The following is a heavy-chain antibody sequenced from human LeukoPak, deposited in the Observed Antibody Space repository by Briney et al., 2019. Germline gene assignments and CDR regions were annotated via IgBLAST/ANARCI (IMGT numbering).Heavy chain of an antibody. CDR1: GGSISGYY. V-gene: IGHV4-34*01. CDR3: ARPGGYSYGYGY. Sequence: SETLSLTCTVSGGSISGYYWSWIRQPPGKGLEWIGEINHGGSTNYNPSLKSRVTISVDTSKNQFSLKLSSVTAADTAVYYCARPGGYSYGYGYWGQGTLVTVSS. J-gene: IGHJ4*02. CDR2: INHGGST. D-gene: IGHD5-18*01.